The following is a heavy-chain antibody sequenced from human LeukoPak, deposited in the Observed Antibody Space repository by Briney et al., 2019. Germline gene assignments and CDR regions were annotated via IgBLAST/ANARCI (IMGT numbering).Heavy chain of an antibody. J-gene: IGHJ4*02. D-gene: IGHD1-7*01. CDR1: GGSFSGYY. V-gene: IGHV4-34*01. CDR2: INHSGST. CDR3: ARGRNYGLDY. Sequence: PSETLSLTCAVYGGSFSGYYWSWIRQPPGKGLEWIGEINHSGSTNYNPSLKSRVTISVDTSKNQFSLKLSSVTAADTAVYYCARGRNYGLDYWGQGTLVSVSS.